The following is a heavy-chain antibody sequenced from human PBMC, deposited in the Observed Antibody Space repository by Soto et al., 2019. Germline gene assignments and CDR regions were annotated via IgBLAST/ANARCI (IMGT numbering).Heavy chain of an antibody. CDR2: IIPIFGTA. CDR3: ARDDGYSGAFDI. D-gene: IGHD2-15*01. Sequence: SVETSFKAPWGSFSNYAIRWVRQAPGQGLEWMGGIIPIFGTANYAQKFQGRVTITADKSTSTAYMELSSLRSEDTAVYYCARDDGYSGAFDIWGQGTMVTVSS. CDR1: WGSFSNYA. J-gene: IGHJ3*02. V-gene: IGHV1-69*06.